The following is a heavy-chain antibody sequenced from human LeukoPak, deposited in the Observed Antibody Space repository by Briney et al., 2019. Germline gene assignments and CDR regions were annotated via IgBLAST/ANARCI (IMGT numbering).Heavy chain of an antibody. D-gene: IGHD4-17*01. CDR3: AKEGTTVTPYYYYYYGMDV. V-gene: IGHV3-23*01. Sequence: GGSLRLSCAASGFTFSSYAMSWVRQAPGKGLEWVSAISGSGGSTYYADSVKGRFTISRDNSKNTLYLQMNSLRAEDTAVYYCAKEGTTVTPYYYYYYGMDVWGQGTTVTASS. J-gene: IGHJ6*02. CDR2: ISGSGGST. CDR1: GFTFSSYA.